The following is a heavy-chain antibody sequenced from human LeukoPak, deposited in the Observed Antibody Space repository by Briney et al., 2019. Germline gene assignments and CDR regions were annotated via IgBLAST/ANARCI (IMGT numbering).Heavy chain of an antibody. V-gene: IGHV3-74*01. D-gene: IGHD3-22*01. CDR3: ARRRGGLWDSSGYPAYYYYYMDV. J-gene: IGHJ6*03. CDR2: INSDGSST. Sequence: GGSLRLSCAASGFTFSSYWMHWVRQAPGNGLVWVSRINSDGSSTSYADSVKGRFTISRDNAKNTLYLQMNSLRAEDTAVYYCARRRGGLWDSSGYPAYYYYYMDVWGKGTTVTISS. CDR1: GFTFSSYW.